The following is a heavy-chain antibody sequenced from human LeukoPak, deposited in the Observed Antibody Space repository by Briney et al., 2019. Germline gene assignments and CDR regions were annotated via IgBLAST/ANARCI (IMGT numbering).Heavy chain of an antibody. CDR1: GFTVSSNY. D-gene: IGHD7-27*01. V-gene: IGHV3-23*01. CDR3: ARDPGDRWFFDL. CDR2: ISRSGATT. J-gene: IGHJ2*01. Sequence: GGSLRLSCAASGFTVSSNYMSWVRQAPGKGLEWVSLISRSGATTYYADSVKGRFTISRDNSRNTLYLQMTSLRAEDTAVYYCARDPGDRWFFDLWGRGTLVTVSS.